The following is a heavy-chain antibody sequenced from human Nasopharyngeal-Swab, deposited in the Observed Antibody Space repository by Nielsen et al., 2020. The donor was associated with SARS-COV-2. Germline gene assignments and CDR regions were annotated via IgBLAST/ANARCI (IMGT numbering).Heavy chain of an antibody. CDR1: GYTFTAYY. CDR3: ARVAYSSGWTPFDY. V-gene: IGHV1-2*02. D-gene: IGHD6-19*01. J-gene: IGHJ4*02. Sequence: ASVKVSCKASGYTFTAYYIYWVRQARGQGLELLGWINPNTGGTNYAQKFQGRVTMTRDTSISTGYMELSRLRSDDTGVYYCARVAYSSGWTPFDYWGQGTLVTASS. CDR2: INPNTGGT.